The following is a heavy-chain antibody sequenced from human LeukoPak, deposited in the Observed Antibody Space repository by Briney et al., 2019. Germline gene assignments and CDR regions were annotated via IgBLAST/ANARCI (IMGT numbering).Heavy chain of an antibody. D-gene: IGHD5-18*01. V-gene: IGHV3-48*01. CDR1: GFTFSSYS. Sequence: SGGSLRLSCAASGFTFSSYSMNWVRQAPGKGLEWVSYISSSSSTIYYADSVKGRFTISRDNAKNSLYLQMNSLRAEDTAVYYCARGVSDTAMVCDYWGQGTLVTVSS. CDR3: ARGVSDTAMVCDY. J-gene: IGHJ4*02. CDR2: ISSSSSTI.